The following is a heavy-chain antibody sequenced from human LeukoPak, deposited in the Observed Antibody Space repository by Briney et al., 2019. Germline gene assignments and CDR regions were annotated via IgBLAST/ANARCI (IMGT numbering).Heavy chain of an antibody. J-gene: IGHJ4*02. D-gene: IGHD2-15*01. V-gene: IGHV1-24*01. CDR2: FDPEDGET. CDR1: GYTLTELS. Sequence: ASVKVSCKVSGYTLTELSMHWVRQAPGKGLEWMGGFDPEDGETIYAQKFQGRVTMTEDTSTDTAYMELSSLSSEDTAVYYCATDCSFRAVQSLSGGSCYSVGWGQGTLVTVSS. CDR3: ATDCSFRAVQSLSGGSCYSVG.